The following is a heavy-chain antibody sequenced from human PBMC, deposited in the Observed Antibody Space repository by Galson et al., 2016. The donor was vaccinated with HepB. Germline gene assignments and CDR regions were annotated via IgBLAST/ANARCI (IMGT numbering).Heavy chain of an antibody. CDR3: ARDVGGGYCRGGSCPLYYFDY. CDR2: INQDGTEK. V-gene: IGHV3-7*03. D-gene: IGHD2-15*01. J-gene: IGHJ4*02. Sequence: SLRLSCAAFRFTFRNYWMNWIRQAPGRGLQWVANINQDGTEKNYVDSVKGRFTISRDNAKNSLYLQMNSLRAEDTAVYYCARDVGGGYCRGGSCPLYYFDYWGQGTLVTVSS. CDR1: RFTFRNYW.